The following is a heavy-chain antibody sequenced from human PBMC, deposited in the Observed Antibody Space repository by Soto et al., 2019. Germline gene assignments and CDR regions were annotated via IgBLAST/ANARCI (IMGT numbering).Heavy chain of an antibody. J-gene: IGHJ4*01. D-gene: IGHD2-15*01. CDR3: ASIHRWYYFDY. V-gene: IGHV3-21*05. CDR2: ISSSSAYI. CDR1: GFTFSSYS. Sequence: GGSLRLSCAASGFTFSSYSMNWVRQAPGKGLEWVSYISSSSAYIYYADSVKGRFTISRDNAKNSVYLQMNSLRAEDTAVYYCASIHRWYYFDYWGHGTLVTVS.